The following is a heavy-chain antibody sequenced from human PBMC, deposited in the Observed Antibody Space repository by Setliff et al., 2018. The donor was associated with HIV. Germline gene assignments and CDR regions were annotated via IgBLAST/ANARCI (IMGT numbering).Heavy chain of an antibody. J-gene: IGHJ3*02. CDR3: VRASPPFHI. CDR1: GLILSDQF. Sequence: AGGSLRLSCAVSGLILSDQFIGWVRQAPGKGLEWVGRTRSRAYSYTTQYAASVKDRFTISRDDSENSVFLQMNSLKTEDTAMYFCVRASPPFHIWGQGTMVTVSS. CDR2: TRSRAYSYTT. V-gene: IGHV3-72*01.